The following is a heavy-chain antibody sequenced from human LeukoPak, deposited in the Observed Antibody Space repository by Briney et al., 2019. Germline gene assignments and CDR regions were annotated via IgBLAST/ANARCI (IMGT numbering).Heavy chain of an antibody. D-gene: IGHD6-13*01. CDR1: GGSISSGDYS. CDR3: ARDFIAAAGTDDAFDI. Sequence: SETLSLTCTVSGGSISSGDYSWSWFRQPPGTGLEWIGYIYYSGSTYYNPSLKSRVTISVDTSKNQFSLKLSSVTAADTAVYYCARDFIAAAGTDDAFDIWGQGTMVTVSS. CDR2: IYYSGST. V-gene: IGHV4-30-4*01. J-gene: IGHJ3*02.